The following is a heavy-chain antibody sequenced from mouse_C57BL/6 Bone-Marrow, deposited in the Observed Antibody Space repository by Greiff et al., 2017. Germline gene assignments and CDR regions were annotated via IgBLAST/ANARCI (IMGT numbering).Heavy chain of an antibody. CDR1: GYTFTSYW. V-gene: IGHV1-61*01. J-gene: IGHJ4*01. CDR2: IYPSDSDT. CDR3: EALYAMDY. Sequence: QVQLQQPGAELVRPGSSVKLSCKASGYTFTSYWMDWVKQRPGQGLEWIGNIYPSDSDTHYNQKFKDKATLTADKSSSTAYMQLSGLTSEDSAVYNCEALYAMDYWGQGTTVTVSS.